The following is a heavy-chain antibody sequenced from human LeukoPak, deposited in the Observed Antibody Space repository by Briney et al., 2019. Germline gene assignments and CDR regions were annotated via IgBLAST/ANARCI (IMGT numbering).Heavy chain of an antibody. CDR2: INPNSGGT. V-gene: IGHV1-2*02. CDR3: ARDGHFDH. J-gene: IGHJ4*02. Sequence: ASVKVSCKSSGYTFTGYNTQWLRQAPGQGLEWMGWINPNSGGTNYAQKFQGRVTMTRDTSISTAYMELSRLRSDDTAVYYCARDGHFDHWGQGTLVTVSS. CDR1: GYTFTGYN.